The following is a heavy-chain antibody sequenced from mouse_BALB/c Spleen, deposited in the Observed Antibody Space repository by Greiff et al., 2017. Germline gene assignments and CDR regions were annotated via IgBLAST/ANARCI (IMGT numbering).Heavy chain of an antibody. Sequence: VQLQQSGPELVKPGASVKMSCEASGYTFTSYVMHWVKQKPGQGLEWIGYINPYNDGTKYNEKFKGKATLTSDKSSSTAYRELSSLTSEDSAVYYCAREAMMTTMDYAMDYWGQGTSVTVSS. D-gene: IGHD2-4*01. J-gene: IGHJ4*01. V-gene: IGHV1-14*01. CDR3: AREAMMTTMDYAMDY. CDR2: INPYNDGT. CDR1: GYTFTSYV.